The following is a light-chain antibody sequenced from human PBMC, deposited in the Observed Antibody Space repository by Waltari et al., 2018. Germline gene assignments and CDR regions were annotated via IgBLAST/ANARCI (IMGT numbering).Light chain of an antibody. V-gene: IGKV1-17*01. J-gene: IGKJ4*01. CDR2: ATS. Sequence: DIQMTQSPSSLSASVGDRVTITCRAGQDISDTLNWYQQKPGKAPKLLIFATSNLQSGVPSRFTGSASGADFSLTISSLQPEEFASYYCQQYKTFPLTFGGGTKVEIK. CDR3: QQYKTFPLT. CDR1: QDISDT.